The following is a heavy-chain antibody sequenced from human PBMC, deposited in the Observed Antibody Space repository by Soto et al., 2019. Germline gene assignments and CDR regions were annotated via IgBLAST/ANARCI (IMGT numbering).Heavy chain of an antibody. J-gene: IGHJ4*02. CDR3: ARDLEGAYGSGSYFGLYY. D-gene: IGHD3-10*01. CDR1: GGTFSSYA. Sequence: QVQLVQSGAEVKKPGSSVKVSCQASGGTFSSYAISWVRQAPGQGLEWMGGIIPIFGTANYAQKCQGRVTITADESTSTAYMELRSLRSDAPAVYYCARDLEGAYGSGSYFGLYYWGQGTLVTVSS. V-gene: IGHV1-69*01. CDR2: IIPIFGTA.